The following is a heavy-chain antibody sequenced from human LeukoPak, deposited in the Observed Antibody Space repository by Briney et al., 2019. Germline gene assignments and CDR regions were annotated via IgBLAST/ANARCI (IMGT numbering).Heavy chain of an antibody. CDR1: GFTFRRYG. D-gene: IGHD6-13*01. Sequence: GGSLRLSCAASGFTFRRYGMHWDRQAPGKGLEWVAVISFDGSNKYYADSVKGRFTISRDDSKNTLYLQMNSLRAEDTAVYYCAKDYRSWFLDYWGQGTLVTVSS. CDR2: ISFDGSNK. J-gene: IGHJ4*02. CDR3: AKDYRSWFLDY. V-gene: IGHV3-30*18.